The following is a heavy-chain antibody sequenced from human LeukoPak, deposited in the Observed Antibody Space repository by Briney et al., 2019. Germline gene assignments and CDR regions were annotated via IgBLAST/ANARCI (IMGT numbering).Heavy chain of an antibody. Sequence: GSLRLSCAASGFTFSSYSMNWVRQPPGKGLEWIGEINHSGSTNYNPSLKSRVTISVDTSKNQFSLKLSSVTAADTAVYYCARGPKAYCSSTSCYTMDRRGWFDPWGQGTLVTVSS. CDR3: ARGPKAYCSSTSCYTMDRRGWFDP. D-gene: IGHD2-2*02. CDR2: INHSGST. CDR1: GFTFSSYS. J-gene: IGHJ5*02. V-gene: IGHV4-34*01.